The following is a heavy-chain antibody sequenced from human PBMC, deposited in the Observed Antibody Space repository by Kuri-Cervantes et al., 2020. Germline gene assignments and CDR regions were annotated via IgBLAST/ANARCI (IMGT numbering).Heavy chain of an antibody. CDR3: ARETNIAVAGTEAFDI. CDR2: ISSSGSTI. V-gene: IGHV3-11*01. D-gene: IGHD6-19*01. Sequence: GGALRLSCAASGFTFSDYYMSWIRQAPGKGLEWVSYISSSGSTIYYADSVKGRFTISRDNAKNTLYLQMSSLRAEDTAVYYCARETNIAVAGTEAFDIWGQGTMVTVSS. J-gene: IGHJ3*02. CDR1: GFTFSDYY.